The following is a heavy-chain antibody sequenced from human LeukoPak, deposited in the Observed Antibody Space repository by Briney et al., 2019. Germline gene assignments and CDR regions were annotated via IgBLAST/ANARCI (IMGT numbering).Heavy chain of an antibody. CDR2: IYYSGST. D-gene: IGHD3-3*01. V-gene: IGHV4-59*12. CDR3: ARDTGGHYDFWSGYSGNFDY. CDR1: GGSISSYY. Sequence: SETLSLICTVSGGSISSYYWSWIRQPPGKGLEWIGYIYYSGSTYYNPSLKSRVTISVDTSKNQFSLKLSSVTAADTAVYYCARDTGGHYDFWSGYSGNFDYWGQGTLVTVSS. J-gene: IGHJ4*02.